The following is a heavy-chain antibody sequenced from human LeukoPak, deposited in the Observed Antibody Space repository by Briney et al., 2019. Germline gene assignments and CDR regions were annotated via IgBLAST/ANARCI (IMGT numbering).Heavy chain of an antibody. D-gene: IGHD3-16*01. J-gene: IGHJ3*02. Sequence: GGSLRLSCAASGFTFSIYAMSWVRQAPGKGLEWVSGMSGSGGSTYYADSVKGRFTISRDNSKNTLYLQMNTLRAEDTAVYYCAKDREYSYVYDAFDIWGQGTLVADSS. V-gene: IGHV3-23*01. CDR1: GFTFSIYA. CDR2: MSGSGGST. CDR3: AKDREYSYVYDAFDI.